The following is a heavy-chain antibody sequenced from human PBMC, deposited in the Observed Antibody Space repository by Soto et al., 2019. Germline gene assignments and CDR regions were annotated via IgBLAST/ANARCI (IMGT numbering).Heavy chain of an antibody. Sequence: PSETLSLTCTVSGGSVSGGSYYWSWIRQPPGKGLEWIGYIFYTGSSNYNLSLKSRATISVDTSQNQFSLKLSSVTAADTAVYYCARSPAYGDYANLDTWGPGTLVTVSS. CDR3: ARSPAYGDYANLDT. D-gene: IGHD4-17*01. J-gene: IGHJ5*02. CDR1: GGSVSGGSYY. V-gene: IGHV4-61*01. CDR2: IFYTGSS.